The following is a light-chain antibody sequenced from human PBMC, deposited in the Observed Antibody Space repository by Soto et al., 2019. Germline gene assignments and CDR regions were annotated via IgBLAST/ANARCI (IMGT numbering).Light chain of an antibody. J-gene: IGKJ1*01. V-gene: IGKV3-11*01. Sequence: EIVLTQSPATLSLSPGERATLSCRASQSVSSYLAWYQQKPGQAPRLLIYDASNRATGIPARFSGSESGTDFTLTISSLEPEDFAVYYCQQRSNWPPWTFGQGTKVPIK. CDR2: DAS. CDR3: QQRSNWPPWT. CDR1: QSVSSY.